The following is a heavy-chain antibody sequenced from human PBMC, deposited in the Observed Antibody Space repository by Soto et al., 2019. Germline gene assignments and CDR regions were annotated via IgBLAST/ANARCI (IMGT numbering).Heavy chain of an antibody. Sequence: PGESLKISCKGPGYSFTSYWISWVRQMPGKGLEWMGRIDPSDSYTNYSPSFQGHVTISADKSISTAYLQWSSLKASDTAMYYCASGGIAVAGPDYSGMDVWGQGTTVTVSS. CDR2: IDPSDSYT. J-gene: IGHJ6*02. CDR1: GYSFTSYW. D-gene: IGHD6-19*01. V-gene: IGHV5-10-1*01. CDR3: ASGGIAVAGPDYSGMDV.